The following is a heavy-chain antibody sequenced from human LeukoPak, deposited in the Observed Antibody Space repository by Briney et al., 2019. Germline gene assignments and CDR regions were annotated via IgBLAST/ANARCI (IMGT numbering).Heavy chain of an antibody. Sequence: GGSLRLSCAASGVTFSSYSMNWGRQAPGKGRERGSSISSSSSYIYYADSLKGRFTISRDNAKNSLYLQIRSLRASWKAVYYCSRTDGSSWYPGFDPWGQGTLVTVSS. D-gene: IGHD6-13*01. CDR3: SRTDGSSWYPGFDP. CDR1: GVTFSSYS. J-gene: IGHJ5*02. CDR2: ISSSSSYI. V-gene: IGHV3-21*01.